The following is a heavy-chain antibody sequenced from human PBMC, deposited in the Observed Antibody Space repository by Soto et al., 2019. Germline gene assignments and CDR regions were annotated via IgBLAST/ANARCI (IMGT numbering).Heavy chain of an antibody. D-gene: IGHD3-9*01. J-gene: IGHJ5*02. V-gene: IGHV4-30-4*01. CDR2: IYYSGST. CDR3: ATELPRRYDILNWFDP. Sequence: QVQLQESGPGLVKPSQTLSLTCTVSGGSISSGDYYWSWIRQPPGKGLEWIGYIYYSGSTNYNPSLKRRVTISGDTSKNQCSLQLSSVSAADTGVYYCATELPRRYDILNWFDPWGQGTLVTVSS. CDR1: GGSISSGDYY.